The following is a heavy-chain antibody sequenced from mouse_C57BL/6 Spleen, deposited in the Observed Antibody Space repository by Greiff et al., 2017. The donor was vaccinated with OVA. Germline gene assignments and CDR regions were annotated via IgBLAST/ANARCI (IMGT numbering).Heavy chain of an antibody. CDR2: IRLKSDNYAT. CDR1: GFTFSNYW. CDR3: TVYPWFAY. J-gene: IGHJ3*01. Sequence: EVQLQQSGGGLVQPGGSMKLSCVASGFTFSNYWMNWVRQSPEKGLEWVAQIRLKSDNYATHYAESVKGRFTISRDDSKSSVYLQMNNLRAEDTGIYYCTVYPWFAYWGQGALVTVAA. V-gene: IGHV6-3*01. D-gene: IGHD2-3*01.